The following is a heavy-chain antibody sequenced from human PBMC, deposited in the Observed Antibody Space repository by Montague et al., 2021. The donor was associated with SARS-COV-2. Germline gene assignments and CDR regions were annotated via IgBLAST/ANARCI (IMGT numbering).Heavy chain of an antibody. D-gene: IGHD3-10*01. CDR3: ARGDLVASDLFDY. CDR1: GFSLTTSGVG. Sequence: PALVKPTQTLTLTCTFSGFSLTTSGVGVGWIRQPPGKALEWLALXYWDDDKRHSPSLKSRLTITKDTSKKQVVLTLTNMEPVDTATYYCARGDLVASDLFDYWGQGTLVTVSS. V-gene: IGHV2-5*02. J-gene: IGHJ4*02. CDR2: XYWDDDK.